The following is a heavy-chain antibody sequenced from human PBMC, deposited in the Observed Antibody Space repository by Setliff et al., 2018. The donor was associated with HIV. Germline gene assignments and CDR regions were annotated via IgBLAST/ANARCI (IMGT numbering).Heavy chain of an antibody. Sequence: GASVKVSCKASGGTFSRYGISWVRQAPGQGLEWMGGIIPIFGTANYAQKFQGRVTITTDESTSTAYMELSSLRSEDTAVYYCARRGSSGWFHELDYWGQGTLVTVSS. V-gene: IGHV1-69*05. D-gene: IGHD6-19*01. CDR2: IIPIFGTA. J-gene: IGHJ4*02. CDR3: ARRGSSGWFHELDY. CDR1: GGTFSRYG.